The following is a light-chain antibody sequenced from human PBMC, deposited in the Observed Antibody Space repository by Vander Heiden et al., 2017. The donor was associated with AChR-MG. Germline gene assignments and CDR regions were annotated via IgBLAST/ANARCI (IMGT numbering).Light chain of an antibody. J-gene: IGKJ2*01. CDR2: AAP. Sequence: DIQMTQSPSSLSAPVGDRATITCRASHSISTSLNWYQQKPGKAPKLLIYAAPNLQSGVPSRFSGSGSGTDFTLTISSLQAEDFATYYCQQGFSTLPVTFGQGTKVEIK. CDR1: HSISTS. CDR3: QQGFSTLPVT. V-gene: IGKV1-39*01.